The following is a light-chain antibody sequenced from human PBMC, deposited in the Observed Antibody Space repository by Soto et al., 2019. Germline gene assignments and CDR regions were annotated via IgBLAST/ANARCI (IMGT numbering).Light chain of an antibody. J-gene: IGKJ4*01. CDR1: QGIRND. Sequence: AIQMTQSPSSLSASVGDRVTITCRASQGIRNDLDWFQQKPGKAPKLLIYAASNLQSGVPARFSGSGSGTDFTLTISSLRPEDFATYYCLQDYNYPLTFGGGTKVDIK. CDR3: LQDYNYPLT. V-gene: IGKV1-6*01. CDR2: AAS.